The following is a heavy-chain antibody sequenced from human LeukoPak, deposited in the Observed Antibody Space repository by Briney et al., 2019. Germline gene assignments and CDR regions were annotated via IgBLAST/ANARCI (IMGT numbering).Heavy chain of an antibody. CDR2: IWYGGSNK. D-gene: IGHD2-2*02. CDR1: GFTFSSYG. CDR3: AKAGYCSSTSCYTELDY. Sequence: GGSLRLSCVVSGFTFSSYGMHWVRQAPGKGLEWVAVIWYGGSNKYYADSVKGRFTISRDNSKNTLYLQMNSLRAEDTAVYYCAKAGYCSSTSCYTELDYWGQGTLVTVSS. V-gene: IGHV3-30*02. J-gene: IGHJ4*02.